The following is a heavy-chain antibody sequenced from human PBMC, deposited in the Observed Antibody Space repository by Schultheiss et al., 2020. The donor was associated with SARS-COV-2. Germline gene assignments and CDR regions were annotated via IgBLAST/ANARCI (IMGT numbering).Heavy chain of an antibody. Sequence: ETLSLTCTVSGGSISSYYWSWIRQPPGKGLEWIGYIYYSGSTNYNPSLKSRVTISVDTSKNQFSLKLSSVTAADTAVYYCARASTTVSYSVLWYFDLWGRGTLVTVSS. CDR1: GGSISSYY. V-gene: IGHV4-59*01. J-gene: IGHJ2*01. CDR2: IYYSGST. D-gene: IGHD4-11*01. CDR3: ARASTTVSYSVLWYFDL.